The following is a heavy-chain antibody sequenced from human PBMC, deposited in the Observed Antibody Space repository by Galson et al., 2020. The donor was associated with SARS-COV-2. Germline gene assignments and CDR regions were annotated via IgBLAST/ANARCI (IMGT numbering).Heavy chain of an antibody. CDR2: SSGSGGST. V-gene: IGHV3-23*01. J-gene: IGHJ4*02. CDR1: GINISRYV. D-gene: IGHD3-9*01. CDR3: AKTYYDILTGYPEGYYFDY. Sequence: GASLKIPCATSGINISRYVMSWVRQAPGKGLEWVSVSSGSGGSTYYADSVKGRFTISRDNSKNTLYLQMNSLRAEDTAVYYCAKTYYDILTGYPEGYYFDYWGQGTLVTVSS.